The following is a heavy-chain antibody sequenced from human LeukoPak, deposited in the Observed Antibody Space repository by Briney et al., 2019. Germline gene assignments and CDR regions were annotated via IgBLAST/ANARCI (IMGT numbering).Heavy chain of an antibody. CDR3: ARATYEDFDS. V-gene: IGHV4-61*02. Sequence: TSETLSLTCTVSGGSIGSGNYYWSWIRQPAGKGLEWVGRIYTSGSTNYNPSLKSRVTISVDTSKSQFSLKLSSVIAADTAVYYCARATYEDFDSWGQGTLVTVSS. D-gene: IGHD3-22*01. CDR1: GGSIGSGNYY. CDR2: IYTSGST. J-gene: IGHJ4*02.